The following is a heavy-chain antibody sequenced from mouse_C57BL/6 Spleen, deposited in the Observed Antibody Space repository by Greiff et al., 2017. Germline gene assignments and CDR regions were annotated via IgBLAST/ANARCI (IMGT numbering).Heavy chain of an antibody. V-gene: IGHV5-16*01. D-gene: IGHD2-4*01. J-gene: IGHJ4*01. CDR3: ARGYDYDVGYYAMDY. CDR2: INYDGSST. CDR1: GFTFSDYY. Sequence: EVKLVESEGGLVQPGSSMKLSCTASGFTFSDYYMAWVRQVPEKGLEWVANINYDGSSTYYLDSLKSRFIISRDTAKNILYLQMSSLRSEDTATYYCARGYDYDVGYYAMDYWGQGTSVTVSS.